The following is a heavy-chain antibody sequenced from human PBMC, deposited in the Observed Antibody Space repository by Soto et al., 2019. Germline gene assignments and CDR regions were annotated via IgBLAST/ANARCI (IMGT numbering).Heavy chain of an antibody. Sequence: SVKVSCKASGGTFSSYAICWVRQSPGQGLEWMGGIIPIFGTANYAQKFQGRVTITADESTSTAYMELSSLRSEDTAVYYCARMSDYYDSSGYSEPDYWGQGTPVTVSS. J-gene: IGHJ4*02. CDR1: GGTFSSYA. CDR2: IIPIFGTA. D-gene: IGHD3-22*01. CDR3: ARMSDYYDSSGYSEPDY. V-gene: IGHV1-69*13.